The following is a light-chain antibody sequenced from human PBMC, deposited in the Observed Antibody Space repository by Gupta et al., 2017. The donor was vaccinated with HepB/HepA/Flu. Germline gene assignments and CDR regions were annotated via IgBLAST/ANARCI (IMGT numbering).Light chain of an antibody. CDR2: DAS. CDR3: QQDGSSPTT. V-gene: IGKV3-20*01. J-gene: IGKJ1*01. CDR1: QSVSSSF. Sequence: IVLTQTPGTMSLSPGETATLSCRASQSVSSSFLAWYQQKHGQAHRLLIYDASSMATCIPDNFIGSGAGPELTLPIRRREPADFAVNYCQQDGSSPTTFGQGTKVEIK.